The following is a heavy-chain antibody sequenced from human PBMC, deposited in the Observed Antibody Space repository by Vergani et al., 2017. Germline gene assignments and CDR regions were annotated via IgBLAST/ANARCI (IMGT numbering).Heavy chain of an antibody. CDR2: ISWNSGSI. Sequence: EVQLVESGGGLVQPGRSLRLSCAASGFTFDDYAMHWVRQAPGKGLEWVSGISWNSGSIGSADSVKGRFTIYRDNAKNSLYLQTNSLRAEDTAVYYCAKLNSSGWNFDLWGRGTLVTVSS. V-gene: IGHV3-9*01. CDR3: AKLNSSGWNFDL. D-gene: IGHD6-19*01. J-gene: IGHJ2*01. CDR1: GFTFDDYA.